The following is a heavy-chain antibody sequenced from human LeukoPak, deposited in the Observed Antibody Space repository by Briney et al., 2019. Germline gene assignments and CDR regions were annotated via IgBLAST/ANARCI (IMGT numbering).Heavy chain of an antibody. Sequence: HPGGSLRLSCAASGFTFRSYWMSWVRQAPGKGLEWVANIKQDGSEKYYVDSVKGRFTISRDNAKNSLYLQMNSLRAEDTAVYYCARGWPPPIHWGQGTLVTVSS. CDR3: ARGWPPPIH. V-gene: IGHV3-7*01. J-gene: IGHJ4*02. CDR1: GFTFRSYW. CDR2: IKQDGSEK.